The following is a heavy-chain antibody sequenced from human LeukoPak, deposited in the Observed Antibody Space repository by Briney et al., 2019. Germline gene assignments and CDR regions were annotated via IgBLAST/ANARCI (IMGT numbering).Heavy chain of an antibody. CDR3: VISSGWKGGYYFDF. CDR2: ISGSSSTI. CDR1: GFTFSSYE. D-gene: IGHD6-19*01. V-gene: IGHV3-48*03. Sequence: GGSLRLSCAASGFTFSSYEMNWVSQAPGKWMEWDSYISGSSSTIYYADSVKGRFTISRDNAKNSLYLQMNSLRAEDTGVYYCVISSGWKGGYYFDFWGQGTLVTVS. J-gene: IGHJ4*02.